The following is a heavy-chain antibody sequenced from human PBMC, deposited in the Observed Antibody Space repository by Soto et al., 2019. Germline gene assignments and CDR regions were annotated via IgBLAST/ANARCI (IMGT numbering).Heavy chain of an antibody. D-gene: IGHD3-22*01. V-gene: IGHV3-23*01. CDR2: ISGSGGST. CDR1: GFTFSSYA. J-gene: IGHJ6*02. Sequence: GGSLRLSCAASGFTFSSYAMSWVRQAPGEGLEWVSAISGSGGSTYYADSVKGRFTISRDNSKNTLYLKMNSLRAEDTPVYYCAKGTYYYDSSGYSPAGGMDVWGQGT. CDR3: AKGTYYYDSSGYSPAGGMDV.